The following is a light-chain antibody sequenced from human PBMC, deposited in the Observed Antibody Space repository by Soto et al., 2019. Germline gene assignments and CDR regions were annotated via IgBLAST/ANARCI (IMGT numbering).Light chain of an antibody. Sequence: QSVLTQPASVSGSPGQSMTISCTGTSSDVGGYNYVSWYQQHPGKAPKLMIYEVSNRPSGVSNRFSGSKSGNTASLTISGLQAEDEADYYCSSYTSSSTFYVFGTGTKVTVL. CDR3: SSYTSSSTFYV. CDR1: SSDVGGYNY. J-gene: IGLJ1*01. V-gene: IGLV2-14*01. CDR2: EVS.